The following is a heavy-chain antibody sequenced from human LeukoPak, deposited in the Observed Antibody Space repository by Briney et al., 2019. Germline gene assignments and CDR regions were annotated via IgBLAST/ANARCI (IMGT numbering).Heavy chain of an antibody. CDR2: INPNSGGT. D-gene: IGHD6-19*01. V-gene: IGHV1-2*06. Sequence: ASVKVSCKASGYTFTGYYMHWVRQAPGQGLEWMGRINPNSGGTNYAQKFQGRVTMTRCTSISTAYMELSRLRSDDTAVDYCARDRGKQWLPAYWGQGTLVTVSS. CDR1: GYTFTGYY. J-gene: IGHJ4*02. CDR3: ARDRGKQWLPAY.